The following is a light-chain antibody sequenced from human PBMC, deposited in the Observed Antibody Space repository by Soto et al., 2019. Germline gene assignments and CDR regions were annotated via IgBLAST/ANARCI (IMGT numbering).Light chain of an antibody. CDR1: QNIHQH. CDR2: EAI. J-gene: IGKJ5*01. V-gene: IGKV3-15*01. Sequence: EKLMSQSPATLSVSLGERFTIACRASQNIHQHMSWFLQKPGQTQRLLIYEAIIRADDVPARFSVSWSGTEFTLTINSLQSEDFAVYYCQQYNNWPPRTFGQGTRLEIK. CDR3: QQYNNWPPRT.